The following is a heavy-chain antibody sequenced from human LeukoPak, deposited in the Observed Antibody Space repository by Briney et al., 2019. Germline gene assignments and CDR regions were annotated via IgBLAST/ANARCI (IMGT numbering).Heavy chain of an antibody. CDR1: GGSISSYY. D-gene: IGHD2-15*01. CDR3: ARVGVHCSGGSCYSDYYGMDV. J-gene: IGHJ6*04. CDR2: IYYSGST. V-gene: IGHV4-30-4*08. Sequence: SETLSLTCTVSGGSISSYYWSWIRQPPGKGLEWIGYIYYSGSTYYNPSLKSRVTISVDTSKNQFSLKLSSVTAADTAVYYCARVGVHCSGGSCYSDYYGMDVWGKGTTVTVSS.